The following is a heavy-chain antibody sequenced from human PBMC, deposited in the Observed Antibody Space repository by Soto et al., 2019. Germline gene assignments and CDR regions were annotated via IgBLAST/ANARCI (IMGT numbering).Heavy chain of an antibody. CDR3: ARDKGYYDSSGYFDY. CDR2: LWYDGSNK. D-gene: IGHD3-22*01. Sequence: GGSLRLSCAASGFTFSSYGMHWVRQAPGKGLEWVAVLWYDGSNKYYADSVKGRFTISRDNSKNTLYLQMNSLRAEDTAVYYCARDKGYYDSSGYFDYWGQGTLVTVSS. CDR1: GFTFSSYG. V-gene: IGHV3-33*01. J-gene: IGHJ4*02.